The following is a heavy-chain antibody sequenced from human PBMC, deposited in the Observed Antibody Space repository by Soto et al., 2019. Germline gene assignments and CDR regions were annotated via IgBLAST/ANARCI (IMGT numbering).Heavy chain of an antibody. V-gene: IGHV1-69*01. CDR2: IIPMFGTT. J-gene: IGHJ5*02. D-gene: IGHD6-13*01. Sequence: QVQLVQSGSEVKMPGSSVKVSCKTSGGTFSRHAINWVRQAPGHGLEWMGGIIPMFGTTNYAQKFKGRVTISAAESTSTAYMELSSLRSEDAAVYYCARAAIHGSSWYFWVDPWGQGTLVTVSS. CDR1: GGTFSRHA. CDR3: ARAAIHGSSWYFWVDP.